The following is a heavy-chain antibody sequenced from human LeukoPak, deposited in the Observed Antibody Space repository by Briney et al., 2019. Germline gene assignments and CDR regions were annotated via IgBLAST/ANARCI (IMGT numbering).Heavy chain of an antibody. CDR2: ISGSGGST. J-gene: IGHJ4*02. D-gene: IGHD3-9*01. CDR1: GFTFSSYA. Sequence: GGSLRLSCAASGFTFSSYAMSWVRQAPGKGLEWVSAISGSGGSTYYADSVKGRFTISRDNSKNTLYLQMNSLRAEDTAVYYCAKVRDISTGDYYPAPVFDYWGQGTLVTVSS. CDR3: AKVRDISTGDYYPAPVFDY. V-gene: IGHV3-23*01.